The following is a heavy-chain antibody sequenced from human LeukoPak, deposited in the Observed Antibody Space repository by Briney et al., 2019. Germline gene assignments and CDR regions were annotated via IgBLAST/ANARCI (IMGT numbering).Heavy chain of an antibody. CDR1: GFTFSSYG. Sequence: GGSLRLSCAASGFTFSSYGMHWVRQAPGKGLEWVAFIRYDGSNKYYADSVKGRFTISRDNSKNTLYLQMNSLRAEDTAVYYCARELVYCSSTSCYGASGYFDYWGQGTLVTVSS. CDR3: ARELVYCSSTSCYGASGYFDY. V-gene: IGHV3-30*02. D-gene: IGHD2-2*01. J-gene: IGHJ4*02. CDR2: IRYDGSNK.